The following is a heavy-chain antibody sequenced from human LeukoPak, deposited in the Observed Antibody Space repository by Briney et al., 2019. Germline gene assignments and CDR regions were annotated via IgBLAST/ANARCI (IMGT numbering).Heavy chain of an antibody. CDR1: GYTFTDYY. J-gene: IGHJ4*02. D-gene: IGHD5-18*01. CDR2: INSNTGDT. V-gene: IGHV1-2*02. Sequence: EASVKVSCKASGYTFTDYYIHWVRQAPGQGPEWMGGINSNTGDTKYAQKFQDRVTLTQDTSISTAYMELSRLESDDTAVFYCARGRWLQLWGDYWGQGTPLTVSS. CDR3: ARGRWLQLWGDY.